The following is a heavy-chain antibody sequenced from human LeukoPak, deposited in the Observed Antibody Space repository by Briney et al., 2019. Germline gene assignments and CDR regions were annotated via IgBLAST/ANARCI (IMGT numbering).Heavy chain of an antibody. J-gene: IGHJ4*02. V-gene: IGHV4-4*07. CDR2: IFTSGST. Sequence: SETLSLTCTVSGGSISSYYWSWVRQPAGKGLEWIGRIFTSGSTKYHPSLKRRVTMSVDTSKNQFSLKLNSVTAADTAVYYCARDRDSGSSSNRYFFDYWGQGTLVTVSS. D-gene: IGHD1-26*01. CDR3: ARDRDSGSSSNRYFFDY. CDR1: GGSISSYY.